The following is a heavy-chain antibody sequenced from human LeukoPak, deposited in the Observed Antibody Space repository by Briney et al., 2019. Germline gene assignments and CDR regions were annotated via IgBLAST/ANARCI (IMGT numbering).Heavy chain of an antibody. Sequence: SQTLSLTCTASGGSISSGDYYWSWIRQPPGKGLEWIGYIYYSGSTYYNPSLKSRVTISVDTSKNQFSLRLSSVTAADTAVYYCARASGDYWYFDLWGRGTLVTVSS. CDR2: IYYSGST. CDR1: GGSISSGDYY. D-gene: IGHD4-17*01. V-gene: IGHV4-30-4*01. J-gene: IGHJ2*01. CDR3: ARASGDYWYFDL.